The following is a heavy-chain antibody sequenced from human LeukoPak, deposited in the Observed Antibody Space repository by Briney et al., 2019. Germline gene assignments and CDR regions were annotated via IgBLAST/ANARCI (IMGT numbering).Heavy chain of an antibody. V-gene: IGHV3-23*01. CDR1: GFTFTSYA. CDR2: ISGSDGST. D-gene: IGHD6-19*01. CDR3: AKALYSSGWYVYY. Sequence: GGSLRLSCAASGFTFTSYAMTWVRQAPGKGLEWVSAISGSDGSTYYTDSVKGRFTISGDHSKNTLYLQMNSLRAEDTAVYYCAKALYSSGWYVYYWGQGTLVTVSS. J-gene: IGHJ4*02.